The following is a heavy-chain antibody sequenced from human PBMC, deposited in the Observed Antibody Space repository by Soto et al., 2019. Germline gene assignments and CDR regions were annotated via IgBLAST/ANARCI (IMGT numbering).Heavy chain of an antibody. CDR2: TIPIFGIK. CDR3: ANAAGDH. D-gene: IGHD3-10*01. V-gene: IGHV1-69*01. CDR1: GGTFNTYA. J-gene: IGHJ4*02. Sequence: QMQLVQSGAEVKERGSSVKISCKTSGGTFNTYALTSVRQAPGQGLEWFGGTIPIFGIKNVAQRFEGRVTITADESLTTAYMEMTSLRSDDTAVYYCANAAGDHWGQGTLVTVYS.